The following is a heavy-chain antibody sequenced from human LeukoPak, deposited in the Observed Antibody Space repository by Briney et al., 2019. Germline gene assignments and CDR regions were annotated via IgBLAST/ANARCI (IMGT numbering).Heavy chain of an antibody. V-gene: IGHV4-39*01. J-gene: IGHJ4*02. Sequence: ETLSLTCTVSGGSISSSSYYWGWIRQPPGKGLEWIGSIYYIGSTYYNPSLKTRVTISVDTSKNQFSLKLSSVTAADTAVYYCARHRSTLWFGELIYDYFDYWGQGTLVTVSS. CDR2: IYYIGST. D-gene: IGHD3-10*01. CDR1: GGSISSSSYY. CDR3: ARHRSTLWFGELIYDYFDY.